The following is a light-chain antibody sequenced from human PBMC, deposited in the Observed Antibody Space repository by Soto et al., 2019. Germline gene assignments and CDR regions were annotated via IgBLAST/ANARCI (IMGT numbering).Light chain of an antibody. J-gene: IGLJ3*02. CDR3: AAHAGGNTWV. Sequence: QSALTQPPSASGSPGQSLTISCKGSNRDVGAYKYVSWYQQRPGTAPKMIIFEVDKRPSGVPNRFSGSRSGDKASLTVSGLQPDDAGLYSCAAHAGGNTWVFGGGTTLTVL. CDR2: EVD. CDR1: NRDVGAYKY. V-gene: IGLV2-8*01.